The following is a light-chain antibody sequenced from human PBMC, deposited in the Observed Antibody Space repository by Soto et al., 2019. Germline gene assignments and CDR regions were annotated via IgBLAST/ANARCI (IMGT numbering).Light chain of an antibody. V-gene: IGKV3-20*01. CDR3: QRYDSFRT. CDR1: QSISTF. CDR2: GAS. J-gene: IGKJ1*01. Sequence: EIVLTQSPGTLSLSPGERATLSCRASQSISTFLAWYQQKPGQAPRLLIYGASSRATGIPDRFSGSGSGTDFTLTITRLEPEDFAMYYCQRYDSFRTFGQGTKVDIK.